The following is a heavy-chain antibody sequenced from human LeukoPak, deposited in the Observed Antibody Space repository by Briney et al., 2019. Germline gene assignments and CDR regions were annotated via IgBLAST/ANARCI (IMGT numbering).Heavy chain of an antibody. V-gene: IGHV4-39*01. CDR3: ARHGRYYDILSGYYYWFDP. CDR2: IYYSENT. CDR1: GGSISSSSYY. J-gene: IGHJ5*02. Sequence: PSETLSLTCTVSGGSISSSSYYWGWIRQPPGKGLEWIGSIYYSENTSYNPFLKSRVTISVDASKNQFSLKLSSVTAADTAVYYCARHGRYYDILSGYYYWFDPWGQGTLVTVSS. D-gene: IGHD3-9*01.